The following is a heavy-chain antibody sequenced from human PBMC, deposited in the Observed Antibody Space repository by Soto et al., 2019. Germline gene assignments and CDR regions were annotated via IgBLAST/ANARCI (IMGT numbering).Heavy chain of an antibody. CDR2: IYYSGST. CDR3: VRLSEGSFRRRTFDY. CDR1: GGSISSGDYY. Sequence: PSETLSLTCTVSGGSISSGDYYWSWIRQPPGKGLEWIGYIYYSGSTYYNPSLKSRVTISVDTSKNQFSLKLSSVTAADTAVYYCVRLSEGSFRRRTFDYRGQGTLVTGSS. J-gene: IGHJ4*02. V-gene: IGHV4-30-4*01. D-gene: IGHD3-10*01.